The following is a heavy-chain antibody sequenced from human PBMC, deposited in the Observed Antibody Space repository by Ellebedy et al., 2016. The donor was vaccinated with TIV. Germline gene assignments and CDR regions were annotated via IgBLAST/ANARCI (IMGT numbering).Heavy chain of an antibody. J-gene: IGHJ4*02. CDR2: IYYSGST. D-gene: IGHD3-10*01. V-gene: IGHV4-59*01. CDR1: GGSISSYY. CDR3: ARSSGWYFFDY. Sequence: MPSETLSLTCTVSGGSISSYYWSWIRQLPGKGLEWIGYIYYSGSTNYNPSLKSRVTIAVDTSKKQISLKLSSVTAADTAVYYCARSSGWYFFDYWGQGTLVTVSS.